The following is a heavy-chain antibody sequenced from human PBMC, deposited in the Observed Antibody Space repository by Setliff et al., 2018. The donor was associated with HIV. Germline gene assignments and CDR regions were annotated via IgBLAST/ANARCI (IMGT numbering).Heavy chain of an antibody. CDR2: ISSSTSTI. J-gene: IGHJ3*02. Sequence: AGSLRLSCAASGFTFSTYSMNWVRQAPGKGLEWVSYISSSTSTIYYADSVKGRFTISRDNAKNSLYLQMNSLREDDTSMYYCGRTIPPDIWGQGTKVTVSS. CDR1: GFTFSTYS. V-gene: IGHV3-48*02. CDR3: GRTIPPDI. D-gene: IGHD2-2*02.